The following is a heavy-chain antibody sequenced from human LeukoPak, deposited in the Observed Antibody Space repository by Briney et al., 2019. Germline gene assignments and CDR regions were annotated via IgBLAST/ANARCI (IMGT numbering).Heavy chain of an antibody. Sequence: ASVKVSCKASGYTFTSYGISWVRQAPGQGLEWMGWINPNSGGTNYAQKFQGRVTMTRDTSISTAYMELSRLRSDDTAVYYCARSVRGYDFWSGYYTGLGAGWFDPWGQGTLVTVSS. D-gene: IGHD3-3*01. CDR3: ARSVRGYDFWSGYYTGLGAGWFDP. V-gene: IGHV1-2*02. J-gene: IGHJ5*02. CDR2: INPNSGGT. CDR1: GYTFTSYG.